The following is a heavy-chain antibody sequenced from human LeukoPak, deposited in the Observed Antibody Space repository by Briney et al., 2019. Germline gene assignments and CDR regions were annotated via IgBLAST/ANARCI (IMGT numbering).Heavy chain of an antibody. CDR3: ARDRGYYDSSGPTRGGGAFDI. Sequence: SETLSLTCTVPGGSISSGGYYWSWIRQHPGKGLEWIGYIYYSGSTYYNPSLKSRVTISVDTSKNQFSLKLSSVTAADTAVYYCARDRGYYDSSGPTRGGGAFDIWGQGTMVTVSS. CDR1: GGSISSGGYY. J-gene: IGHJ3*02. D-gene: IGHD3-22*01. CDR2: IYYSGST. V-gene: IGHV4-30-4*08.